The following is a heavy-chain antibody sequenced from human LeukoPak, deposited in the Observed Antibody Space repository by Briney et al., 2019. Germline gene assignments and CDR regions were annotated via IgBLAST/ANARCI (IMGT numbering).Heavy chain of an antibody. CDR3: ARGGDYYDSSGHSAHFDY. Sequence: ASVKVSCKASGYTFTSYDINWVRQATGQGLEWMGWMNPNSGNTGYAQKFRGRVTMTRNTSISTAYMELSSLRSEDTAVYYCARGGDYYDSSGHSAHFDYWGQGTLVTVSS. J-gene: IGHJ4*02. CDR2: MNPNSGNT. CDR1: GYTFTSYD. V-gene: IGHV1-8*01. D-gene: IGHD3-22*01.